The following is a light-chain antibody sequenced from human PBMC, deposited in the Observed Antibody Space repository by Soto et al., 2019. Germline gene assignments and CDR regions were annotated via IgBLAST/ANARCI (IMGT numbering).Light chain of an antibody. V-gene: IGKV3-20*01. CDR3: QQYGSSPRT. CDR2: GAS. CDR1: YSVSTN. J-gene: IGKJ5*01. Sequence: EIVMTQSPATLSVSPGEGATLSCRASYSVSTNLAWYQQTPGRAPRVLIYGASNRATGIPDRFSGSGSGTDFTLTITGLEPEDFAVYYCQQYGSSPRTFGQGTRL.